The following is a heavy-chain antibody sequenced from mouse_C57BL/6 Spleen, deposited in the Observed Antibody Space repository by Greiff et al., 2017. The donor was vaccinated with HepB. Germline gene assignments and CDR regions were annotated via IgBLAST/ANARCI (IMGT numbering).Heavy chain of an antibody. V-gene: IGHV5-9-1*02. CDR1: GFTFSSYA. Sequence: EVKLVESGAGLVKPGWSLKLSCAASGFTFSSYAMSWVRQTPEKRLEWVAYISSGGDYIYYADTVKGRFTISRDNARNTLYLQMSRLKSEDTAMYYCTRDGYGYFDVWGTGTTVTVAS. CDR3: TRDGYGYFDV. J-gene: IGHJ1*03. D-gene: IGHD2-3*01. CDR2: ISSGGDYI.